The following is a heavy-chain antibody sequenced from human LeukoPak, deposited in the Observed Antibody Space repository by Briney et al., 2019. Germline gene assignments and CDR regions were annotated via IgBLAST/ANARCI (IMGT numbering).Heavy chain of an antibody. CDR1: GFTFSSYA. CDR2: ISGSGGSA. Sequence: PGGSLRLSCAASGFTFSSYAMSWVRQAPGKGLEWVSAISGSGGSAYYADSVKGRFTISRDNTKNTLYLQMNSLRAEDTAVYYCAKDGEVEYSSSEGYWGQGTLVTVSS. J-gene: IGHJ4*02. V-gene: IGHV3-23*01. D-gene: IGHD6-6*01. CDR3: AKDGEVEYSSSEGY.